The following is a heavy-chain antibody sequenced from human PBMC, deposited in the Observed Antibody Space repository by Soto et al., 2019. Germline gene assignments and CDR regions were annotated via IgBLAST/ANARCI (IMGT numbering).Heavy chain of an antibody. Sequence: ASVKVSCKASGYTFTGYYMHWVRQAPGQGLEWMGWINPNSGGTNYAQKFQGWVTMTRDTSISTAYMELSRLRSDDTAVYYCARAWGYSSSWYLGYWGKGTLVTVSS. CDR3: ARAWGYSSSWYLGY. J-gene: IGHJ4*02. CDR1: GYTFTGYY. V-gene: IGHV1-2*04. D-gene: IGHD6-13*01. CDR2: INPNSGGT.